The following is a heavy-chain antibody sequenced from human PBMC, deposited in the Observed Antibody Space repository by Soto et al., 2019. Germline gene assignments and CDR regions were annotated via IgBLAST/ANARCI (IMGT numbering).Heavy chain of an antibody. V-gene: IGHV4-39*01. Sequence: SETLSLTCFVPAHSINSDKYYWGWIRHPPGKGLERIGSIYFRGNTYYNPSLQTRVTISLDKSKSQFSLKLNSVTAADSAVYFCGRLEGLATISYYFDFWGQGALVTVSS. J-gene: IGHJ4*02. CDR1: AHSINSDKYY. CDR3: GRLEGLATISYYFDF. CDR2: IYFRGNT. D-gene: IGHD3-9*01.